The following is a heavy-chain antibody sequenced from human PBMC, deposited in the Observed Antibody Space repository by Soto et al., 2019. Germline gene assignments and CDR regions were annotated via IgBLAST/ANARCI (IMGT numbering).Heavy chain of an antibody. CDR3: ARGYGEDYIWGSYRSAPFYFDY. D-gene: IGHD3-16*02. J-gene: IGHJ4*02. CDR1: GFTFSDYY. Sequence: GGSLRLSCAASGFTFSDYYMSWIRQAPGKGLEWVSYISSSGSTIYYADSVKGRFTISRDNAKNSLYLQMNSLRAEDTAVYYCARGYGEDYIWGSYRSAPFYFDYWGQGTLVTVSS. CDR2: ISSSGSTI. V-gene: IGHV3-11*01.